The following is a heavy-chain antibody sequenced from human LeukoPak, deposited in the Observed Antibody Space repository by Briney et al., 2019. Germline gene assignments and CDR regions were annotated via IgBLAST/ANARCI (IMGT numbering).Heavy chain of an antibody. D-gene: IGHD6-13*01. V-gene: IGHV3-23*01. CDR3: AKDPYSSSWCSALGSY. CDR1: GFTFSNYA. Sequence: GGSLRLSCAASGFTFSNYAMHWVRQAPGKGLEWVSAISGSGGSTYYADSVKGRFTISRDNSKNTLYLQMNSLRAEDTAVYYCAKDPYSSSWCSALGSYWGQGTLVTVSS. J-gene: IGHJ4*02. CDR2: ISGSGGST.